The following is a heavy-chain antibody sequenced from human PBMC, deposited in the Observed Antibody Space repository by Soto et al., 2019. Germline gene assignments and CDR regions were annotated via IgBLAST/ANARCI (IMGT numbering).Heavy chain of an antibody. V-gene: IGHV4-30-2*01. CDR1: GGSISSGGYS. D-gene: IGHD3-10*01. CDR2: IYHSGST. CDR3: ARGISGSGNWFDP. J-gene: IGHJ5*02. Sequence: SETLSLTCAVSGGSISSGGYSWSWIRQPPGKGLEWIGYIYHSGSTYYNPSLKSRVTISVDRSKNQFSLKLSSVTAADTAVYYCARGISGSGNWFDPWGQGTLVTVLL.